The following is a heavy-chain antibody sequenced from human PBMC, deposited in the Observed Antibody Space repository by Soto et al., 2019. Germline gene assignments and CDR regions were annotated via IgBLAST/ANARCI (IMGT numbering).Heavy chain of an antibody. J-gene: IGHJ5*02. CDR2: IYYTGST. D-gene: IGHD3-22*01. CDR1: GGSISSSSYY. CDR3: ARHVRNYYDSSGYPSASWFDP. V-gene: IGHV4-39*01. Sequence: PSETLSLTCSVSGGSISSSSYYWGWIRQPPGKGLEWIGSIYYTGSTYYNPTLKSRVTISVHTSKNQFSLTLTSVTAADTSIHYCARHVRNYYDSSGYPSASWFDPWGQGTLVTVS.